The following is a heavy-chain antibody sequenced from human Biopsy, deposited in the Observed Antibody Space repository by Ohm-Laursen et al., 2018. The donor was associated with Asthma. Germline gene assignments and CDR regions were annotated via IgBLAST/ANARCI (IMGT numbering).Heavy chain of an antibody. V-gene: IGHV3-21*01. CDR3: ARDGTDMNEAMPKDY. CDR1: GFTFSSYS. Sequence: SLRLSRAASGFTFSSYSMNWVRQAPGKGLEWVSSISSSSSYIYYADSVKGRFTISRDNAKNSLYLQMNSLRAEDTAVYYCARDGTDMNEAMPKDYWGQGTLVTVS. J-gene: IGHJ4*02. CDR2: ISSSSSYI. D-gene: IGHD2-2*01.